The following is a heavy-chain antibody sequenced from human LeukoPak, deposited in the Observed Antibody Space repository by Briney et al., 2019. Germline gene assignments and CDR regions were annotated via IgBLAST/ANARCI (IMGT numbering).Heavy chain of an antibody. CDR2: ISASRGIT. CDR3: ATESGTYSGTCFDY. J-gene: IGHJ4*02. CDR1: GFTFSDYY. D-gene: IGHD1-26*01. V-gene: IGHV3-11*06. Sequence: AGGSLRLSCAASGFTFSDYYMSWIRQAPGKGLEWVSYISASRGITYYADSVKGRFTISRDNAKNSLYLQMNSLRAEDTAVYYCATESGTYSGTCFDYWGQGTLVTVSS.